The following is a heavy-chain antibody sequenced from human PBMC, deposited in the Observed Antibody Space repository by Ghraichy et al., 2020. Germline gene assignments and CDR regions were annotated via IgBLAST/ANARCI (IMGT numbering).Heavy chain of an antibody. D-gene: IGHD2-2*01. V-gene: IGHV3-7*01. CDR2: IKQDGSEK. Sequence: ETLSLTCAASGFTFSSYWMSWVRQAPGKGLEWVANIKQDGSEKYYVDSVKGRFTISRDNAKNSLYLQMNSLRAEDTAVYYCARDGNIVVVPAAPYYGMDVWGQGTTVTVSS. CDR1: GFTFSSYW. J-gene: IGHJ6*02. CDR3: ARDGNIVVVPAAPYYGMDV.